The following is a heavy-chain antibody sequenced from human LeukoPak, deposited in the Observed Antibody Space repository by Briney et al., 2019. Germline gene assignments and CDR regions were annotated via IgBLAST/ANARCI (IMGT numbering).Heavy chain of an antibody. CDR1: GFTFSRYW. Sequence: GGSLRLSCAASGFTFSRYWMSWVRQAPGKGLEWVSGISATVGSTYYADSVKGRFTISRDNSKNTLYLQMNSLRAEDTAVYYCAKDLSFYFDSTGYWPSDYWGQGTLVTVSS. CDR2: ISATVGST. D-gene: IGHD3-22*01. J-gene: IGHJ4*02. CDR3: AKDLSFYFDSTGYWPSDY. V-gene: IGHV3-23*01.